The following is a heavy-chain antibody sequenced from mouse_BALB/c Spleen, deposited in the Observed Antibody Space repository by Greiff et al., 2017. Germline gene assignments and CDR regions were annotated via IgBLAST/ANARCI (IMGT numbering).Heavy chain of an antibody. CDR2: ISYSGST. V-gene: IGHV3-2*02. J-gene: IGHJ2*01. Sequence: VQLKESGPGLVKPSQSLSLTCTVTGYSITSDYAWNWIRQFPGNKLEWMGYISYSGSTSYNPSLKSRISITRDTSKNQFFLQLNSVTTEDTATYYCAREGNYRYSFDYWGQGTTLTVSS. CDR3: AREGNYRYSFDY. CDR1: GYSITSDYA. D-gene: IGHD2-14*01.